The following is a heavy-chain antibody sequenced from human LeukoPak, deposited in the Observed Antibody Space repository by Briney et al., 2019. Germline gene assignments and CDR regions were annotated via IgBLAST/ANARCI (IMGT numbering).Heavy chain of an antibody. CDR2: IYYSGST. Sequence: PSETLSLTCTVSGGSISSYYWSWIRQPPGKGLEWIGYIYYSGSTNYNPSLRSRVTISVDTSKNQFSLKLSSVTAADTAVYYSARGTYYDILTARWYFDYWGQGTLVTVSS. CDR1: GGSISSYY. V-gene: IGHV4-59*01. CDR3: ARGTYYDILTARWYFDY. J-gene: IGHJ4*02. D-gene: IGHD3-9*01.